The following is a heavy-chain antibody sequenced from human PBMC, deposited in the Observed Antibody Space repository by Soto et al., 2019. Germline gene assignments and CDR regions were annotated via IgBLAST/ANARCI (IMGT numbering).Heavy chain of an antibody. CDR3: ATRSVTAPR. V-gene: IGHV3-53*04. CDR1: GFSVSSNY. CDR2: IYSGGST. J-gene: IGHJ4*02. D-gene: IGHD4-17*01. Sequence: EVQLVESGGGLVQPGGSLRLSCAASGFSVSSNYMSWVRQAPGKGLECVSLIYSGGSTYYADSVKGRFTISRHNFNNTLYLQMNSLRSDDTAVYYCATRSVTAPRWGQGTRVTVSS.